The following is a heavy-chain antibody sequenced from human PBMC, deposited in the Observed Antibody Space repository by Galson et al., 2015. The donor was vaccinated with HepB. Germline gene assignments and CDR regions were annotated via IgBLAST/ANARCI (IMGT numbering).Heavy chain of an antibody. Sequence: SLRLSCAASGFTFSDYALHWVRQAPGKGLQWVAVTSYDGSSKYYADSVKGRFTISRDDFKSTLSLQMNSLRPEDTATYLCARDQYGMGDYNSAGGLDVCGEGTTVSVSP. D-gene: IGHD5-24*01. V-gene: IGHV3-30*04. CDR1: GFTFSDYA. CDR3: ARDQYGMGDYNSAGGLDV. CDR2: TSYDGSSK. J-gene: IGHJ6*04.